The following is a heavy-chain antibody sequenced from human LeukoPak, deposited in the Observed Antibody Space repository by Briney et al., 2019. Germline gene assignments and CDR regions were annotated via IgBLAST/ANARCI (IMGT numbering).Heavy chain of an antibody. D-gene: IGHD2-2*01. CDR2: ISGRGGST. Sequence: GGSLSLSCAASGFTFSSYAMSWVRLAPGKGLEWVSAISGRGGSTYYADSVKGRFTISRDNSKNTLYLQMNSLRAEDTAVYYCAKGYCSSTSCYRYWGQGTLVTVSS. CDR3: AKGYCSSTSCYRY. CDR1: GFTFSSYA. J-gene: IGHJ4*02. V-gene: IGHV3-23*01.